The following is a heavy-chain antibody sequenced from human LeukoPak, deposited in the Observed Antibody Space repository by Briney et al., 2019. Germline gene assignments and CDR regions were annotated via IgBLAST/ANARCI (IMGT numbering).Heavy chain of an antibody. CDR2: IGGSSDFT. CDR3: AKADRGWGVITKD. J-gene: IGHJ4*02. CDR1: GFTFSSYA. D-gene: IGHD3-10*01. Sequence: PGGSLRLSCAASGFTFSSYAMSWVRQAPGKGLEWVSAIGGSSDFTYYAEYVKGRFTISRDNSKKTICLQMNSLRAEDTAVYYCAKADRGWGVITKDWGQGTLVTVS. V-gene: IGHV3-23*01.